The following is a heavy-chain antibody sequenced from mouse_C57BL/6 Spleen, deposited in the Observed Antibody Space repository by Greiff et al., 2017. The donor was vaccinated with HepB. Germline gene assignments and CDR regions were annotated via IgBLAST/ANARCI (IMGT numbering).Heavy chain of an antibody. CDR3: ARRYYGSSDYFDY. D-gene: IGHD1-1*01. Sequence: QVQLQHSGAELAKPGASVKLSCKASGYTFTSYWMHWVKQRPGQGLEWIGYINPSSGYTKYNQKFKDKATLTADKSSSTAYMQLSSLTYEDSAVYYCARRYYGSSDYFDYWGQGTTLTVSS. J-gene: IGHJ2*01. V-gene: IGHV1-7*01. CDR1: GYTFTSYW. CDR2: INPSSGYT.